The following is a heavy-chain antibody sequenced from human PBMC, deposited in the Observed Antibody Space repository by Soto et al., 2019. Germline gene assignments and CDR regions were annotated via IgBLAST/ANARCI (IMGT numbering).Heavy chain of an antibody. CDR3: AKDGRGSGSHYTSFGY. CDR1: GFTVGTNS. D-gene: IGHD3-10*01. CDR2: IFSTGTT. J-gene: IGHJ4*02. Sequence: EVQLGESGGGLTHPGGSLKLSCAASGFTVGTNSMSGFRQAPGKRLEWVSLIFSTGTTRYADSVKGRFTVSRDNAKNTLYLQMNSLRAEDTAVYYCAKDGRGSGSHYTSFGYWGQGTLVTVSS. V-gene: IGHV3-53*01.